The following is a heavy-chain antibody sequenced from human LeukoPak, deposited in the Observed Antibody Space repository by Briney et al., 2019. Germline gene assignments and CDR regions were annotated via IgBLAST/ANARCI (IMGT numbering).Heavy chain of an antibody. CDR3: APIAAAGHHDAFDI. V-gene: IGHV4-59*05. D-gene: IGHD6-13*01. CDR1: GGSTNTYY. CDR2: IYYSGST. Sequence: SETLSLTCTVTGGSTNTYYWSWIRQPPGKGLEWIGSIYYSGSTYYNPSLKSRVTISVDTSKNQFSLKLSSVTAADTAVYYCAPIAAAGHHDAFDIWGQGTMVTVSS. J-gene: IGHJ3*02.